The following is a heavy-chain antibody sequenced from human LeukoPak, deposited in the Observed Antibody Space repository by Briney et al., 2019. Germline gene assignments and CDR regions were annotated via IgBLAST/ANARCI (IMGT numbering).Heavy chain of an antibody. CDR2: INPNSGGT. V-gene: IGHV1-2*02. J-gene: IGHJ5*02. CDR3: ARWGKGIQCRFDP. CDR1: GGTFSSYA. D-gene: IGHD3-16*01. Sequence: ASVKVSCKASGGTFSSYAISWVRQAPGQGLEWMGWINPNSGGTNYAQKFQGRVTMTRDTSISTAYMELSRLRSDDTAVYYCARWGKGIQCRFDPWGQGTLVTVSS.